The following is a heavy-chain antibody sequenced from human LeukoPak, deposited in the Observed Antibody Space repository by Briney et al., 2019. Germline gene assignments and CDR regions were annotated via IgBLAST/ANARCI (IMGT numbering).Heavy chain of an antibody. V-gene: IGHV1-18*01. D-gene: IGHD6-13*01. CDR1: GYSFTNYG. Sequence: GASVKVSSKASGYSFTNYGVNWVRQAPGQGLEWLGWISGYTGNTDYAQKFQGRVTMTTDTSTTTAYMELRSLRSDDTAVYYCARAPRVASTGRFDYWVQGTLVTVSP. J-gene: IGHJ4*02. CDR2: ISGYTGNT. CDR3: ARAPRVASTGRFDY.